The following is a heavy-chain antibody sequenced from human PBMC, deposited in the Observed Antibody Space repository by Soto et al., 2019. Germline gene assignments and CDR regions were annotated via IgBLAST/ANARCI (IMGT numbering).Heavy chain of an antibody. CDR1: GFTFSSYG. D-gene: IGHD2-2*01. CDR3: ARDSSTNAVDY. V-gene: IGHV3-33*01. CDR2: IWYDGSNK. J-gene: IGHJ4*02. Sequence: QVQLVESGGGVVQPGRSLRLSCAASGFTFSSYGMHWVRQAPGKGLEWVAVIWYDGSNKYYADSVKGRFTISRDNSKNTLYLQMNSLRAEDTAVYYCARDSSTNAVDYWGQGTLVTVSS.